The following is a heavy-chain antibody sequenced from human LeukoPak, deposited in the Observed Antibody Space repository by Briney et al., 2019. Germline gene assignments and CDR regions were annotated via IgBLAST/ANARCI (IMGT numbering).Heavy chain of an antibody. CDR2: INPNSGGT. CDR3: ARDGSYGSGSYYKLSYYYYYYMDV. D-gene: IGHD3-10*01. CDR1: GYTFTGYY. J-gene: IGHJ6*03. V-gene: IGHV1-2*02. Sequence: ASVKVSCKASGYTFTGYYMHWVRQAPGQGLEWMGWINPNSGGTNYAQKFQGRVTMTRDTSISTAYMELSRLRSDDTAVYYCARDGSYGSGSYYKLSYYYYYYMDVWGKGTTVTISS.